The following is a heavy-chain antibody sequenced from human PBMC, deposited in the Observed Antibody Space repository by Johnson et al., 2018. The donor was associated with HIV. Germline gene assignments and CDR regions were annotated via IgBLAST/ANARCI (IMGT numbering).Heavy chain of an antibody. V-gene: IGHV3-33*06. CDR3: AKDSSHIVPGRPQLDAFDI. Sequence: QVQLVESGGVVVQPGRSLRLSYAASGFTFSSYGMHWVRQAPGKGLEWVAVIWYDGSNKYYGDSVKGRFTISRDNFKNTLYLQMNSLRAEDTAVYYCAKDSSHIVPGRPQLDAFDIWGQGTMVTVSS. D-gene: IGHD2-21*01. CDR1: GFTFSSYG. CDR2: IWYDGSNK. J-gene: IGHJ3*02.